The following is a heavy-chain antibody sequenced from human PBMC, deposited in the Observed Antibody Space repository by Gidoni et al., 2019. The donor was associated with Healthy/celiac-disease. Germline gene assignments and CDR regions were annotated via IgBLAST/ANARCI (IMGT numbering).Heavy chain of an antibody. V-gene: IGHV5-51*01. Sequence: EVQLVQSGAEVKKPGESMKISCKGSGYSFTSYWIGWVRQMPGKCLEGRGSSYPGYSDTRYSPSFQGQVTISADKSISPAYLQWSSLKASDTAMYYCARRGSGWFGVMDVWGQGTTVTVSS. D-gene: IGHD3-10*01. CDR3: ARRGSGWFGVMDV. CDR2: SYPGYSDT. J-gene: IGHJ6*02. CDR1: GYSFTSYW.